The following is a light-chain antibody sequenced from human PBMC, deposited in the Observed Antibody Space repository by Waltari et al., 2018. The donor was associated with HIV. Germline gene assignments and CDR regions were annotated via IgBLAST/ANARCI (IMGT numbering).Light chain of an antibody. V-gene: IGKV4-1*01. Sequence: DIVMTQSPDSLAVSLGDRAIINCTSSQNLLNRSTNKNYVAWYQQKSGQPPRLIMYWASTRESGVSDRLTGGGSGTEFTLTISSLQPEDFAIYYCQQIKSYLAFGGGTRVEVK. CDR1: QNLLNRSTNKNY. CDR3: QQIKSYLA. J-gene: IGKJ4*01. CDR2: WAS.